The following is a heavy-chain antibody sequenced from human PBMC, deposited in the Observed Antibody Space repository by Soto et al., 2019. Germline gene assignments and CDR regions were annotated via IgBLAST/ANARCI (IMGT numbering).Heavy chain of an antibody. V-gene: IGHV1-46*01. CDR3: AGDTYYSSSWFRGAVDYYYGMDV. J-gene: IGHJ6*02. CDR2: INPSGGST. Sequence: ASVKVSCKASGYTFTSYYMTSVRQAPEPGLERMGIINPSGGSTSYSQKLQGRVTMTRDTSTRTVYMALSSLRSEDTAVYYGAGDTYYSSSWFRGAVDYYYGMDVWGQGITVTVSS. D-gene: IGHD6-13*01. CDR1: GYTFTSYY.